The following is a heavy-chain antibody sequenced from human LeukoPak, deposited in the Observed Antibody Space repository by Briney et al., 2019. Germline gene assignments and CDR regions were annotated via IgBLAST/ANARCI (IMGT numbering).Heavy chain of an antibody. V-gene: IGHV3-30*02. J-gene: IGHJ4*02. CDR3: AKVGTVAPLPSYFDY. CDR1: GFTFSSYG. CDR2: IRYDGSNK. D-gene: IGHD6-19*01. Sequence: PGGSLRLSCAASGFTFSSYGMHWVRQAPGKGLEWVAFIRYDGSNKYYADSVKGRFTISRYNSKNTLYLQMNSLRAEDTAVYYCAKVGTVAPLPSYFDYWGQGTLVTVSS.